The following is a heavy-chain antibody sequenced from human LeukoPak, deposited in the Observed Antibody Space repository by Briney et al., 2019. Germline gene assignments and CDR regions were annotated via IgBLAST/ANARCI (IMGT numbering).Heavy chain of an antibody. CDR1: GGSFSGYY. CDR3: ARGRCSSTSCSPFDP. J-gene: IGHJ5*02. Sequence: PSETLSLTCAVYGGSFSGYYWSWIRQPPGKGLEWIGEINYSGSTNYNPSLKSRVTISVDTSKNQFSLKLSSVTAADTAVYYCARGRCSSTSCSPFDPWGQGTLVTVSS. CDR2: INYSGST. D-gene: IGHD2-2*01. V-gene: IGHV4-34*01.